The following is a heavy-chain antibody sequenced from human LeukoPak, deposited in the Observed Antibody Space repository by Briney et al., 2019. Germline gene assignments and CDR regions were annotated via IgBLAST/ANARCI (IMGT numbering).Heavy chain of an antibody. J-gene: IGHJ4*02. CDR3: ARDGPKIDY. CDR1: GFTFSSYA. Sequence: GGSLRLSCAASGFTFSSYAMHWVRQAPGKGLEWFSSISSSSSYIYYADSVKGRFTISRDNAKNSLYLQMNSLRAEDTAVYYCARDGPKIDYWGQGTLVTVSS. V-gene: IGHV3-21*01. CDR2: ISSSSSYI.